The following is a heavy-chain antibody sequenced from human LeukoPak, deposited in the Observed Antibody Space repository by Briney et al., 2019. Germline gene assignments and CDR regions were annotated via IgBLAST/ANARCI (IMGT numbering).Heavy chain of an antibody. J-gene: IGHJ4*02. CDR1: GGSFSGYY. CDR2: INHSGST. V-gene: IGHV4-34*01. D-gene: IGHD3-9*01. CDR3: AREVSDYDILTGWIDY. Sequence: SETLSLTCAVYGGSFSGYYWSWIRQPPGKGLEWIGEINHSGSTNYNPSLKSRVTISVDTSKNQFSLKLSAVTAADTAVYYCAREVSDYDILTGWIDYWGQGALVSVSS.